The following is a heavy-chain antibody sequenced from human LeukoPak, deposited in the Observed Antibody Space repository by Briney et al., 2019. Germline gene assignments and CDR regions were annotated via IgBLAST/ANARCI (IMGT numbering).Heavy chain of an antibody. J-gene: IGHJ4*02. CDR1: GGSISSGDYY. CDR2: IYYSGST. CDR3: ARGLYYDSSGYYGEFDY. V-gene: IGHV4-30-4*01. Sequence: SQTLSLTCTVSGGSISSGDYYWSWIRQPPGKGLEWIGYIYYSGSTYYNPSLKSRVTISVGTSKNQFSLKLSSVTAADTAVYYCARGLYYDSSGYYGEFDYWGQGTLVTVSS. D-gene: IGHD3-22*01.